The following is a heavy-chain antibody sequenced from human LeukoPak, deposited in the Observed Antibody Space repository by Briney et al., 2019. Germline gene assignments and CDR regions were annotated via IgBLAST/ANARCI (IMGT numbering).Heavy chain of an antibody. CDR1: GFTFTNYA. D-gene: IGHD2-15*01. CDR3: AKDCSGGNCYIDY. Sequence: GGSLRLSCAASGFTFTNYAMSWVRQAPGKGLEGVSGMSGWGVSTYYADSVKGRFTISSDNSKNTPYLQMDSLRAEDTAIYYCAKDCSGGNCYIDYWGQGTLVTVAS. CDR2: MSGWGVST. J-gene: IGHJ4*02. V-gene: IGHV3-23*01.